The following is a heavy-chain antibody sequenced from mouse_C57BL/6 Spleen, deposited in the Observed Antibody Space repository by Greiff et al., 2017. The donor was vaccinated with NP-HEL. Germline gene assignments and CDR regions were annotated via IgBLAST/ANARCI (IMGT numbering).Heavy chain of an antibody. CDR3: ARGGIVTTSFDY. J-gene: IGHJ2*01. D-gene: IGHD2-5*01. CDR1: GFTFSSYA. V-gene: IGHV5-4*03. Sequence: EVKLVESGGGLVKPGGSLKLSCAASGFTFSSYAMSWVRQTPETRLEWVATISDGGSYTYYPDNVKGRFTISRDNAKNNLYLQMSHLKSEDTAMYYCARGGIVTTSFDYWGQGTTLTVSS. CDR2: ISDGGSYT.